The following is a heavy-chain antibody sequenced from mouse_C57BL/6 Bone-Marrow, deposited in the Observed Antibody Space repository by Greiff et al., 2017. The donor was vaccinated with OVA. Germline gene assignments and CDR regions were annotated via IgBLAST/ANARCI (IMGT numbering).Heavy chain of an antibody. CDR3: ARDELTWGTG. CDR1: GYTFTSYW. D-gene: IGHD2-14*01. V-gene: IGHV1-55*01. CDR2: IYPGSGST. J-gene: IGHJ2*01. Sequence: VKLQQPGAELVKPGASVKMSCKASGYTFTSYWITWVKQRPGQGLEWIGDIYPGSGSTNYNEKFKSKATLTVDTSSSTAYMQLSSLTSEDSAVYYCARDELTWGTGWGQGTTLTVSS.